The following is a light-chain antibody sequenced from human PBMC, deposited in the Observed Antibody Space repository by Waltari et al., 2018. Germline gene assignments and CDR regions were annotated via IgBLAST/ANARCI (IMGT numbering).Light chain of an antibody. CDR2: EVS. CDR3: SSYTSSSTLRV. V-gene: IGLV2-14*01. J-gene: IGLJ2*01. Sequence: QSALTQPASVSGSPGQTITIYCTGTSSDVGGYNHASWYQQHPGKAPKLMIYEVSNRPSWVSNRFSGSKSGNTASLTISGLQAEDEADYYCSSYTSSSTLRVFGGGTKLTVL. CDR1: SSDVGGYNH.